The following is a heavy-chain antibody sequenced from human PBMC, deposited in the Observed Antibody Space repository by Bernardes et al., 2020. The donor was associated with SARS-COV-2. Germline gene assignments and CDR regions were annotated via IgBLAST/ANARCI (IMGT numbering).Heavy chain of an antibody. D-gene: IGHD3-3*01. V-gene: IGHV3-21*01. J-gene: IGHJ4*02. CDR2: ISSINYT. CDR3: ARVMEWLDPIDY. Sequence: GGSLRLSCVTSGFTFSDCNVNWVRQAPGKGLEWVSSISSINYTYYADSVEGRFTISRDNGKNSVYLEMNNLRAEDTAVYYCARVMEWLDPIDYWGPGTLVTVSS. CDR1: GFTFSDCN.